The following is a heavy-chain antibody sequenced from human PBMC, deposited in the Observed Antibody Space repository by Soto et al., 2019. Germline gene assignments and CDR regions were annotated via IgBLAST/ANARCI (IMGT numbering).Heavy chain of an antibody. CDR2: ISGSGGST. CDR3: AKVVVVTASYNY. Sequence: GGSLRLSSASSGFTFSSYAMSWAPDAPGKGLEWVSAISGSGGSTYYADSVKGRFTISRDNSKNTLYLQMNSLRAEDTAVYYCAKVVVVTASYNYWGQGTLVTVSS. J-gene: IGHJ4*02. D-gene: IGHD2-21*02. V-gene: IGHV3-23*01. CDR1: GFTFSSYA.